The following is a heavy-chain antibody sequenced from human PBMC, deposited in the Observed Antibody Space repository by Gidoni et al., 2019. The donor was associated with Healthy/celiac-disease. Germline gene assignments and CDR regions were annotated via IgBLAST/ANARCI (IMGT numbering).Heavy chain of an antibody. CDR2: ISSSSSYI. V-gene: IGHV3-21*01. CDR1: GFTFSRYS. CDR3: ARDKASRLVWETGAFDI. Sequence: EVQLVESGGGLVKPGGSLRLSCAASGFTFSRYSMNWVRQAPGKGLEWVSSISSSSSYIYYADSVKGRFTISRDNAKNSLYLQMNSLRAEDTAVYYCARDKASRLVWETGAFDIWGQGTMVTVSS. J-gene: IGHJ3*02. D-gene: IGHD1-26*01.